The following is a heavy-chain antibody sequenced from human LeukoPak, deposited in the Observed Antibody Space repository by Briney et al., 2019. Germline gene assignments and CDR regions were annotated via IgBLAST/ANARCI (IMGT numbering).Heavy chain of an antibody. CDR1: GFTFSSYT. J-gene: IGHJ4*02. V-gene: IGHV3-21*01. CDR3: ARNADPSGKYPDY. CDR2: ITSSSTYI. D-gene: IGHD1-26*01. Sequence: GGSLRPSCAAPGFTFSSYTMNWVRQAPGMGLEWVSSITSSSTYIYYADSLKGRFTISRDNAKNSLYLQMNSLRAEDTALYYCARNADPSGKYPDYWGQGTLVTVSS.